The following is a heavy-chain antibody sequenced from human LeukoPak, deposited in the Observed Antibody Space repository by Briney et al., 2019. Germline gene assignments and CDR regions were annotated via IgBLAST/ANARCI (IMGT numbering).Heavy chain of an antibody. CDR2: IYYSGTT. CDR3: ARHGGYSSPYLH. D-gene: IGHD6-13*01. CDR1: GGSISNYY. V-gene: IGHV4-59*08. J-gene: IGHJ1*01. Sequence: ASETLSLTCTVSGGSISNYYWSWIRQPPGKGLECTGYIYYSGTTNYNPSLKSRVTISVDTSKNQFSLKLSSVTAADTAVYYCARHGGYSSPYLHWGQGTLVTVSS.